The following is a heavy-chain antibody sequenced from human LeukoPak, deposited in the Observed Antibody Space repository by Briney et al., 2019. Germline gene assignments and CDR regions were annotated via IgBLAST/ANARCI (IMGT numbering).Heavy chain of an antibody. J-gene: IGHJ4*02. D-gene: IGHD6-6*01. CDR2: IYYSGST. CDR3: ARGVEYSSSSGLGY. CDR1: GGSIGSYY. Sequence: SETLSLTCTVSGGSIGSYYWSWIRQPPGKGLEWIGYIYYSGSTNYNPSLKSRVTISVDKSKNQFSLKLSSVTAADTAVYYCARGVEYSSSSGLGYWGQGTLVTVSS. V-gene: IGHV4-59*01.